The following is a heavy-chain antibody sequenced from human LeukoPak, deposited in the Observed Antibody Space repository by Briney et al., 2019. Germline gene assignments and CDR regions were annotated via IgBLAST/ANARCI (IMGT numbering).Heavy chain of an antibody. D-gene: IGHD5-18*01. CDR3: ARDLWGTAMVTTKYYFDY. Sequence: GGSLRLSCAASGFTFSSYAMSWVRQAPGKGLEWVSYISSSGSTIYYADSVRGRFTISRDNAKNSLYLQMNSLRAEDTAVYYCARDLWGTAMVTTKYYFDYWGQGTLVTVSS. CDR2: ISSSGSTI. V-gene: IGHV3-48*04. J-gene: IGHJ4*02. CDR1: GFTFSSYA.